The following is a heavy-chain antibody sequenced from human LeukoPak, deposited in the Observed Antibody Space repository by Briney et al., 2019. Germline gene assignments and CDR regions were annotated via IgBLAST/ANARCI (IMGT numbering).Heavy chain of an antibody. CDR3: ARLGSYHDF. Sequence: SETLSLTCTVSGASLCNYYGSWIRPTPEEGLEWMGHIHTSGESRYSPSLKSRLNMSIDTSRNELSVKLTSVTASHTAVYFWARLGSYHDFWGQGDLVTLSS. CDR1: GASLCNYY. D-gene: IGHD1-26*01. J-gene: IGHJ4*02. V-gene: IGHV4-4*09. CDR2: IHTSGES.